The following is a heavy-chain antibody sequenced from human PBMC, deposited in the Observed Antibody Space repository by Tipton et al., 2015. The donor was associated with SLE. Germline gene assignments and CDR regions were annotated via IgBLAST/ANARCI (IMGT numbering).Heavy chain of an antibody. D-gene: IGHD3-3*01. CDR3: VRRNAEWPAYFFDF. CDR1: GYSFTNYW. J-gene: IGHJ4*02. CDR2: IYPGDSDT. Sequence: QLVQSGAEVKKPGESLKISCKGSGYSFTNYWIGWVRQMPGKGLEWMGIIYPGDSDTRYSPSFQGQVTISADKSINTAYLQWSSLEASDTAIYYCVRRNAEWPAYFFDFWGQGTLVTVSS. V-gene: IGHV5-51*03.